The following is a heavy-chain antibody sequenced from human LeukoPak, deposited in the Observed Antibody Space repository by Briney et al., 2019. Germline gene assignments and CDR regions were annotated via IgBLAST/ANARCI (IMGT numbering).Heavy chain of an antibody. J-gene: IGHJ6*02. V-gene: IGHV3-30*18. CDR1: GFTFSSYG. CDR3: AKETVYSSSWSYYYYGMDV. D-gene: IGHD6-13*01. CDR2: ISYDGSNK. Sequence: GRSLRLSCAASGFTFSSYGTYWVRQAPGKGPEWVAVISYDGSNKYYADSVKGRFTISRDNSKNTLYLQMNSLRAEDTAVYYCAKETVYSSSWSYYYYGMDVWGQGTTVTVSS.